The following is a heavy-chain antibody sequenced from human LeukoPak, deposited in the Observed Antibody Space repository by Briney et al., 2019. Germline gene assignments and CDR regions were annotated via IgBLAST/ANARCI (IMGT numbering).Heavy chain of an antibody. CDR1: GGTFSSNT. D-gene: IGHD2-15*01. CDR2: IIPIFGTA. J-gene: IGHJ3*02. CDR3: ARAWCSGGSCYSSRGAFDI. V-gene: IGHV1-69*13. Sequence: SVKVSCKASGGTFSSNTISWVRQAPGQGLECMGGIIPIFGTANYAQKFQGRVTITADESTSTAYMELSSLRYEDTAVYYCARAWCSGGSCYSSRGAFDIWGQGTMVTVSS.